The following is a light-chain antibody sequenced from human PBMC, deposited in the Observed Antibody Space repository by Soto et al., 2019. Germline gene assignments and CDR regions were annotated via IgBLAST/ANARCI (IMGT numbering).Light chain of an antibody. Sequence: EIVMTQSPDTLSVSPGERAALSCRTSQRVGSDLAWYQQKPGQAPRLLIYGASNRATGIPARFSGSGSETEFTLTISSLQSEDFAVYYCHHYSSWPPYTFGQGTKQEIQ. CDR2: GAS. J-gene: IGKJ2*01. CDR3: HHYSSWPPYT. V-gene: IGKV3D-15*01. CDR1: QRVGSD.